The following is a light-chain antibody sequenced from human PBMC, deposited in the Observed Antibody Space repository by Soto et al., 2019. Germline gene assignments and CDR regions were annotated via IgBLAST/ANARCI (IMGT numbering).Light chain of an antibody. Sequence: DIQMTQSPPSLSASVGDRVTITCRASQDIEGFLAWYQQKPGTAPKLLVYGTTTLQSGVPSRFSGSGWGTDFILAFSSLQPEDVATDDCQKYNKVTWKFGQVTKV. CDR3: QKYNKVTWK. CDR2: GTT. CDR1: QDIEGF. J-gene: IGKJ1*01. V-gene: IGKV1-27*01.